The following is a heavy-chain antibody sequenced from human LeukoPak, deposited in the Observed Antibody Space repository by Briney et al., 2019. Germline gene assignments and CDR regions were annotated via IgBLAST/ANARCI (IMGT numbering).Heavy chain of an antibody. CDR2: IYYSGST. J-gene: IGHJ4*02. Sequence: KASETLSLTCAVSGGSISSRNYYWGWIRQPPGKGLEWIGSIYYSGSTYYNPSLKSRVTISVDTSKNQFSLKLSSVTAADTAVYYCARQHPSTRFCSGGSCYFDYFDYWGQGTLVTVSS. V-gene: IGHV4-39*01. CDR1: GGSISSRNYY. CDR3: ARQHPSTRFCSGGSCYFDYFDY. D-gene: IGHD2-15*01.